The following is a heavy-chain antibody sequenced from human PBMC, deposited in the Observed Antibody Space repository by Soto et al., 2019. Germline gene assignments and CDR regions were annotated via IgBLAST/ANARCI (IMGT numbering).Heavy chain of an antibody. CDR1: GGSFSGYY. CDR2: INHSGST. Sequence: PSETLSLTCAVYGGSFSGYYWSWIRQPPGKGLEWIGEINHSGSTNYNPSLKSRVTISVDTSKNQFSLKLSSVTAADTAVYYCARDYYFDYWGQGTLVTVSS. J-gene: IGHJ4*02. CDR3: ARDYYFDY. V-gene: IGHV4-34*01.